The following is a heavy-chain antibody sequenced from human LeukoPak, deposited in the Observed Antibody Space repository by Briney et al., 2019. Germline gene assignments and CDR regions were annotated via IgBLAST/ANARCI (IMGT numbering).Heavy chain of an antibody. Sequence: ASVKVSCKASGYSFTSYAMHWVRQAPGQGLEWMGWINADNGDTKYSQKFQGRVTITRDTSASTAYMEVSSLRSEDTAVYYCARDQNWDWGQGTLVTVSS. CDR1: GYSFTSYA. D-gene: IGHD2/OR15-2a*01. J-gene: IGHJ4*02. CDR3: ARDQNWD. V-gene: IGHV1-3*01. CDR2: INADNGDT.